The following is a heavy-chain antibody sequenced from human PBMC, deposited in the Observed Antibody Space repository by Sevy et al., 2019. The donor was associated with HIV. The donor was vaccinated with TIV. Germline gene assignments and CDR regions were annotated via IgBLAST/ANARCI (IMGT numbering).Heavy chain of an antibody. V-gene: IGHV3-7*01. CDR2: IKQDGSEK. CDR3: AREYYSSSWYYYYYGMDV. J-gene: IGHJ6*02. Sequence: GGSLRLSCAASGFTFSSYWMSWVRQAPGKGLEWVANIKQDGSEKYYVDSVKGRFTISRDNAKNSLYLQMNSLRAEDTAVYYCAREYYSSSWYYYYYGMDVWGRGTTVTVSS. D-gene: IGHD6-13*01. CDR1: GFTFSSYW.